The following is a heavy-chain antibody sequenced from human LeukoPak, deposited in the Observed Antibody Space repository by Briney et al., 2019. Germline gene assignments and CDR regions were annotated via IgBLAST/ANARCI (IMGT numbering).Heavy chain of an antibody. CDR2: MKYDGSDI. Sequence: GRSLRLSCAASGFTFNTYGVHWVRQAPGKGLEWVAVMKYDGSDIYYADSVKGRFTISRDNSKTMVYLQMNSLRVEDTAVYYCARDQSPKWGSGERYFDYWGQGTLVTVSS. CDR3: ARDQSPKWGSGERYFDY. V-gene: IGHV3-33*01. D-gene: IGHD7-27*01. J-gene: IGHJ4*02. CDR1: GFTFNTYG.